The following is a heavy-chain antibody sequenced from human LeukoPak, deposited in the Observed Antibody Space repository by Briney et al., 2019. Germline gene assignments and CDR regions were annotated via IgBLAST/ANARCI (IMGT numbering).Heavy chain of an antibody. J-gene: IGHJ4*02. V-gene: IGHV4-59*01. CDR1: GGSISSYD. D-gene: IGHD3-10*01. Sequence: SETLSLTCTVSGGSISSYDWSWIRQPPGKGLEYIGYIYYSGNTNCNPSLKSRVTISIDTSKNQFSLKLSSVTAADTAVYYCARVGSGSFDYWGQGTLVTVSS. CDR2: IYYSGNT. CDR3: ARVGSGSFDY.